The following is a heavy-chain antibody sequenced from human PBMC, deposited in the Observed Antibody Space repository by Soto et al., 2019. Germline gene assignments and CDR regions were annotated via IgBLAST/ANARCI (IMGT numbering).Heavy chain of an antibody. CDR1: EFSFNTYW. CDR2: IYPGDSDI. V-gene: IGHV5-51*01. Sequence: GESLKISCKGSEFSFNTYWIAWVRQRPGEGLKWMGIIYPGDSDIRYSPSFQGQVTISADKSISTAYLQWSGLKASDTDIYYCARQLPYGGNSYYGMDVWGQGTTVTVSS. D-gene: IGHD2-15*01. J-gene: IGHJ6*02. CDR3: ARQLPYGGNSYYGMDV.